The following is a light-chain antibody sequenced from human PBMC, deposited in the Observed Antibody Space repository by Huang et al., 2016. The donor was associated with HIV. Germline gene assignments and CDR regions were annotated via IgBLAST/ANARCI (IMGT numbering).Light chain of an antibody. CDR3: QQRSNWPYT. V-gene: IGKV3-11*01. CDR1: QRVSSY. J-gene: IGKJ2*01. Sequence: EVVLTQSPVTLSLSPGEVATLSCRASQRVSSYLAWYQQKPGQAPRLLIYDTSKRATDIPARFSGSGSGTDFTLTITSLEPEDFAVYYCQQRSNWPYTFGQGTKLDIK. CDR2: DTS.